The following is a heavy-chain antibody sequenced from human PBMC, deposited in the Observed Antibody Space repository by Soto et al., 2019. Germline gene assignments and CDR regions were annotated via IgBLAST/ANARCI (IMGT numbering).Heavy chain of an antibody. J-gene: IGHJ5*02. CDR2: ISYDGSNK. Sequence: QVQLVESGGGVVQPGRSLRLSCVASGFTFSSYGMHWVRQAPGKGLEWVAVISYDGSNKYYADSVKGRFTISRDNSKNTLYLQMNSLRAEDTAVYYCAKAGSSSGNWFDPWGQGTLVTVSS. D-gene: IGHD6-6*01. CDR1: GFTFSSYG. CDR3: AKAGSSSGNWFDP. V-gene: IGHV3-30*18.